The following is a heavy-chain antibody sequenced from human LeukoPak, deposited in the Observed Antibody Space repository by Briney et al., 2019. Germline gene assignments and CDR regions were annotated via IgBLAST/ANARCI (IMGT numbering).Heavy chain of an antibody. D-gene: IGHD6-19*01. Sequence: PGGSLRLSCAASGFRFDDHGLSWVRQVPGKGLEWVSGVNWNGASTGYGVSVKGRFTISRDHAKISLYLQMNSRRAEDTALYYCAGGDRNGWYPWSQGVAIDFWGQGTLVTVSS. CDR3: AGGDRNGWYPWSQGVAIDF. CDR2: VNWNGAST. V-gene: IGHV3-20*04. CDR1: GFRFDDHG. J-gene: IGHJ4*02.